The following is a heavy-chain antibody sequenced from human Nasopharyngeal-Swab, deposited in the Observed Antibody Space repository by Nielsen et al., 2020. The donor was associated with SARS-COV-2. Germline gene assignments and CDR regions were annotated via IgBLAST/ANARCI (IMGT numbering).Heavy chain of an antibody. Sequence: SCAASGFTFSRSGMDWVRQAPGKGLEWVAVISYDGSNEYYGDSVKGRFTISRDNSKNTLYLQMNSLRVDDTAVYYCAKDVHGDYGGIDYWGQGILVTVSS. V-gene: IGHV3-30*18. CDR2: ISYDGSNE. J-gene: IGHJ4*02. D-gene: IGHD4-17*01. CDR3: AKDVHGDYGGIDY. CDR1: GFTFSRSG.